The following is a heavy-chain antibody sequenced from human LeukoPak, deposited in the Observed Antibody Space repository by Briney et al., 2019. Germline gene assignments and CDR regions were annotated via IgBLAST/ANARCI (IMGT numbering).Heavy chain of an antibody. CDR3: AGRLPYYCSMDS. CDR1: GGSISSYY. Sequence: SETLSLTCTVSGGSISSYYWSWIRQPPGKGLEWIGYIYYSGSTNYNPSLKSRVTISVDTSKNQFSLKLSSVTAADTAVYYCAGRLPYYCSMDSWGKGTTVTV. CDR2: IYYSGST. D-gene: IGHD4-11*01. J-gene: IGHJ6*03. V-gene: IGHV4-59*01.